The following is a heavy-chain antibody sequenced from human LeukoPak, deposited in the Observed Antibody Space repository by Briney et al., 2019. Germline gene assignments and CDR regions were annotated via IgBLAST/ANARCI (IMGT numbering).Heavy chain of an antibody. D-gene: IGHD5-24*01. J-gene: IGHJ4*02. CDR1: GGSISSYY. CDR2: IYYNGST. V-gene: IGHV4-59*08. CDR3: ARGEGDGYNENPFDY. Sequence: SETLSLTCTVSGGSISSYYWSWIRQPPGKGLEWIGYIYYNGSTNYNPSLKSRVTISVDTSKNQFSLKLSSVTAADTAVYYCARGEGDGYNENPFDYWGQGTLVTVSS.